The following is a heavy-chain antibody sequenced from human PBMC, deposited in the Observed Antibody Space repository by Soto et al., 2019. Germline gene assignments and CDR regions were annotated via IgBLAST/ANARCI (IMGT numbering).Heavy chain of an antibody. CDR3: ARSATGNYDSRGPDNWFDP. Sequence: SETLSLTCAVSGYCISTGFNWGCIRQPPGKGLERIGRIYHSGSTYYNRSLKSQVTISADTSKTQTSLKVISVTAADTALYDCARSATGNYDSRGPDNWFDPWGQVTLITVS. CDR1: GYCISTGFN. D-gene: IGHD3-22*01. V-gene: IGHV4-38-2*01. CDR2: IYHSGST. J-gene: IGHJ5*02.